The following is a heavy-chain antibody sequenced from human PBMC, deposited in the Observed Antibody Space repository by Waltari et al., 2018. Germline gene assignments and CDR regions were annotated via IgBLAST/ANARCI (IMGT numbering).Heavy chain of an antibody. CDR2: INPILGTA. CDR3: ARPGYSSARGAFDI. V-gene: IGHV1-69*05. D-gene: IGHD6-19*01. J-gene: IGHJ3*02. Sequence: QVQLVQSGAEVKKPGSSVKVSCKASGGTFSSYAISWVRQAPGQGLEWMGGINPILGTANDAKKFQGRVTITTDESTSTAYMELSSLRSEDTAVYYCARPGYSSARGAFDIWGQGTMVTVSS. CDR1: GGTFSSYA.